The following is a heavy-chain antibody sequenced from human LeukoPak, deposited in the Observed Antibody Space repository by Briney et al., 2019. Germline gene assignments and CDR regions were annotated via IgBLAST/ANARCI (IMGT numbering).Heavy chain of an antibody. CDR3: ARCYCSGGSCYYFDS. V-gene: IGHV3-23*01. CDR1: GFTFSNYA. J-gene: IGHJ4*02. D-gene: IGHD2-15*01. CDR2: ITGSDGST. Sequence: GGSLRLSCAASGFTFSNYAMTWVRQVPGKGLEWVSGITGSDGSTDYADSVKGRFTISRDNSKDTLYLRMNSLTDADTAIYFCARCYCSGGSCYYFDSWGQGTLATVSS.